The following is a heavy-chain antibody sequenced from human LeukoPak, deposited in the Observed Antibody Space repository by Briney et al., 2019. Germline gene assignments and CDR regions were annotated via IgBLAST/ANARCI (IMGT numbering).Heavy chain of an antibody. CDR3: AKTRDSSGYYFDY. CDR1: GFTFSSYA. D-gene: IGHD3-22*01. J-gene: IGHJ4*02. CDR2: ISGSGGST. V-gene: IGHV3-23*01. Sequence: TGGSLRLSCAASGFTFSSYAMSWVRQAPGKGLEWVSAISGSGGSTYYADSVKGRFTISRDNSKNTLYLQMNSLRAEGTAVYYCAKTRDSSGYYFDYWGQGTLVTVSS.